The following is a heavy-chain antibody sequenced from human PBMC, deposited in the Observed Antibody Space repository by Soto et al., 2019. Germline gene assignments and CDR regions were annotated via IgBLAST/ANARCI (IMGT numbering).Heavy chain of an antibody. CDR1: GGDIEGRSNY. D-gene: IGHD4-17*01. CDR2: IYSGGST. J-gene: IGHJ4*02. V-gene: IGHV4-39*01. Sequence: PSETLSLTCAVWGGDIEGRSNYWGWIRQPPGKGLEYIGSIYSGGSTYYNPSLKSRVTLSVDATQNQFSLKLSSVTAADTAVYYCARHETTVITGGNWGQGTLVPVS. CDR3: ARHETTVITGGN.